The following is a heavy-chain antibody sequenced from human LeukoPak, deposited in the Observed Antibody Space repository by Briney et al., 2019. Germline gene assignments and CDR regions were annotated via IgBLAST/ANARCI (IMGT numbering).Heavy chain of an antibody. J-gene: IGHJ3*02. Sequence: ASVKVSCKASGYTFTGYYMHWVRQAPGQGLEWMGWINPNSGGTNYAQKFQGRATMTRDTSISTAYMELSSLRSEDTAVYYCAARPRSGGFGDAFDIWGQGTMVTVSS. CDR2: INPNSGGT. V-gene: IGHV1-2*02. CDR1: GYTFTGYY. D-gene: IGHD3-10*01. CDR3: AARPRSGGFGDAFDI.